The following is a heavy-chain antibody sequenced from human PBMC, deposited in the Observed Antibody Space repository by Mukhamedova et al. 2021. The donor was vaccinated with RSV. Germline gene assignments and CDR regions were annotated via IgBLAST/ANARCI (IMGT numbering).Heavy chain of an antibody. Sequence: VSGMSASGGGTYYADSVKGRFTISRDNSKNTVYLQMNSLRAEDTAVYYCAKGSSSWSAYFDSWGQGTQVTVSS. CDR2: MSASGGGT. CDR3: AKGSSSWSAYFDS. D-gene: IGHD6-13*01. V-gene: IGHV3-23*01. J-gene: IGHJ4*02.